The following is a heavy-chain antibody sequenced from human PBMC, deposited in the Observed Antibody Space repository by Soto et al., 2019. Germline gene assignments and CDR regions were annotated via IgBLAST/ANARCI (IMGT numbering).Heavy chain of an antibody. CDR3: AKVRLLWFGEPPDYYYGMDV. J-gene: IGHJ6*02. Sequence: GGSLRLSCAASGFTFSSYGMHWVRQAPGKGLEWVAVISYDGSNKYYADSVKGRFTISRDNSKNTLYLQMNSLRAEDTAVYYCAKVRLLWFGEPPDYYYGMDVWGQGTTVTVSS. D-gene: IGHD3-10*01. CDR2: ISYDGSNK. V-gene: IGHV3-30*18. CDR1: GFTFSSYG.